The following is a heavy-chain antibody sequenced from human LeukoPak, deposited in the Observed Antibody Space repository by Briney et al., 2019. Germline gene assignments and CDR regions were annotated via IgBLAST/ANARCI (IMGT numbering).Heavy chain of an antibody. V-gene: IGHV3-74*01. CDR1: GFTFSNFW. CDR3: ARVYETNGYLY. Sequence: GRSLRLSRAASGFTFSNFWMHWVRQAPGKGLVSVALIYGDGSFTRYADSVNGRFTISRDNAKNTVYLQMNSLRVEDTAVYYCARVYETNGYLYWGQGSLVTVSS. J-gene: IGHJ4*02. D-gene: IGHD3-22*01. CDR2: IYGDGSFT.